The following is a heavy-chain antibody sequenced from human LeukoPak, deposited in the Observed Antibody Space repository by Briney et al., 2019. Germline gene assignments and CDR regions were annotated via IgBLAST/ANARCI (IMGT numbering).Heavy chain of an antibody. Sequence: GGSLRLSCAAPGFTFSSYAMHWVRQAPGKGLEWVAVISYDGSNKYYADSVKGRFTISRDNSKNTLYLQMNSLRAEDTAVYYCAKGRSGYCSGTSCFEFDYWGQGTLVTVSS. J-gene: IGHJ4*02. D-gene: IGHD2-15*01. V-gene: IGHV3-30-3*01. CDR3: AKGRSGYCSGTSCFEFDY. CDR2: ISYDGSNK. CDR1: GFTFSSYA.